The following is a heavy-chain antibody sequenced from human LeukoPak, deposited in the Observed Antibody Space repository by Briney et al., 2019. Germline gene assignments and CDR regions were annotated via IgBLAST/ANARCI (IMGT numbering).Heavy chain of an antibody. V-gene: IGHV4-4*07. CDR2: IDTSGTT. Sequence: SETLSLTCTVSGGSFTSYYWSWIRQPAGKGLEWIGHIDTSGTTNYNPSLKSRVTMSTDTSKNQFSLKLSSVTAADTAVYYCAKVIVGAGFDFWGQGALVTVSS. CDR3: AKVIVGAGFDF. J-gene: IGHJ4*02. CDR1: GGSFTSYY. D-gene: IGHD1-26*01.